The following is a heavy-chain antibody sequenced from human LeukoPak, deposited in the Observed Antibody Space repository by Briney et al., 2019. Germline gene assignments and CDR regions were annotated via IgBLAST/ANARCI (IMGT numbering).Heavy chain of an antibody. CDR3: ARSGYSGSYYTDY. J-gene: IGHJ4*02. CDR1: GGTFSSYA. V-gene: IGHV1-69*13. D-gene: IGHD1-26*01. Sequence: SVKVSCKASGGTFSSYAISWVRQAPGQGLEWMGGIIPIFGTANYAQKFQGRVTITADESTSTAYMELSSLRSEDTAVYYCARSGYSGSYYTDYWGQGTLVTASS. CDR2: IIPIFGTA.